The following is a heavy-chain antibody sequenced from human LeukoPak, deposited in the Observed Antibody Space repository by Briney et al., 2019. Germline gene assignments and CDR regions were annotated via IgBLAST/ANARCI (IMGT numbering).Heavy chain of an antibody. Sequence: GGSLRLSCAASGFSFSDYSMNWVRQAPGKGLEWVSSIGSSSSYIYYYADSVKGRFTISRDDGKNSVYLQMNSLRAEDTAVYYCAREIGSAARGRWGQGTLVTVSS. CDR2: IGSSSSYI. D-gene: IGHD6-13*01. J-gene: IGHJ4*02. CDR3: AREIGSAARGR. CDR1: GFSFSDYS. V-gene: IGHV3-21*04.